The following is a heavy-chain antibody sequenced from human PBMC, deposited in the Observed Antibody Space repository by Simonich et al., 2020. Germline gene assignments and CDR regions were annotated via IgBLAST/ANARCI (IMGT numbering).Heavy chain of an antibody. D-gene: IGHD7-27*01. J-gene: IGHJ5*02. V-gene: IGHV3-30*07. CDR3: ARDRNWGWFDP. CDR2: ISYDGSNK. CDR1: GFTFSSYA. Sequence: QVQLVESGGGVVQHGRSLRLSCAASGFTFSSYAMHWVRQAPGKGRGGVEVISYDGSNKYYPDSVKGRFTISRDNSKNTLYLQMNSLRAEDTAVYYCARDRNWGWFDPWGQGTLVTVSS.